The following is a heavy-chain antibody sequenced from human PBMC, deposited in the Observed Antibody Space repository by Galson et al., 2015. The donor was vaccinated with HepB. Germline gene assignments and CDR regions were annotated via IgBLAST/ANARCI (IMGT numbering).Heavy chain of an antibody. D-gene: IGHD6-19*01. Sequence: SLRLSCAASGFTFSSYAMHWVRQAPGKGLEWVSAISGSGGSTYYADSVKGRFTISRDNSKNTLYLQMNSLRAEDTAVYYCAKDCIAVAGTDENHFDYWGQGTLVTVSS. CDR1: GFTFSSYA. J-gene: IGHJ4*02. CDR2: ISGSGGST. V-gene: IGHV3-23*01. CDR3: AKDCIAVAGTDENHFDY.